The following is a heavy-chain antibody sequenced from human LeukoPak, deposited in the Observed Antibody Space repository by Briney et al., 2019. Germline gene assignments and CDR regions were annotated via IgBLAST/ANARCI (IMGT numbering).Heavy chain of an antibody. V-gene: IGHV1-24*01. J-gene: IGHJ4*02. D-gene: IGHD6-19*01. CDR1: GYTLTELS. CDR3: ATSIAVAGTLDY. CDR2: FYPEDGET. Sequence: ASVKVSCKVSGYTLTELSMHWVRQAPGKGLEWMGGFYPEDGETIYAQKFQGRVTMTEDTSTDTAYMELSSLRSEDTAVYYCATSIAVAGTLDYWGQGTLVTVSS.